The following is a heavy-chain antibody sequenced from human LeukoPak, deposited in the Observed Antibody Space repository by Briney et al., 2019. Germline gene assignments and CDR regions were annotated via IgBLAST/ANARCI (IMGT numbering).Heavy chain of an antibody. CDR3: VKGGVQKTTYNWFDH. CDR1: GFFFTSHA. J-gene: IGHJ5*02. CDR2: ISISGDDK. Sequence: GGSLRLSCAASGFFFTSHAMNCVRQAPGKGLEWGASISISGDDKYYEDSVKGRFTISSDNANNSLYLHMKSLRVDDTGVYYCVKGGVQKTTYNWFDHWGQGNLVTVSS. V-gene: IGHV3-23*01. D-gene: IGHD1-1*01.